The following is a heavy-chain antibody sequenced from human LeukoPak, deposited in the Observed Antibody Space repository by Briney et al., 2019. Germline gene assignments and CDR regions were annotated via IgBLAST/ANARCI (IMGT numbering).Heavy chain of an antibody. CDR2: IYYSGST. CDR3: ARGTYGGNGGYYFDY. CDR1: GGSISSYY. D-gene: IGHD4-23*01. V-gene: IGHV4-59*08. J-gene: IGHJ4*02. Sequence: PSETLSLTCAVSGGSISSYYWSWIRQPPGKGLEWIGYIYYSGSTNYNPSLKSRVTISVDTSKNQFSLKLSSVTAADTAVYYCARGTYGGNGGYYFDYWGQGTLVTVSS.